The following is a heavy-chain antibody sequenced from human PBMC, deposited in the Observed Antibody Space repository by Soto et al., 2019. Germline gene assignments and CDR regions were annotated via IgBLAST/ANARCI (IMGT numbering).Heavy chain of an antibody. J-gene: IGHJ4*02. CDR3: AKEMYPRTVLDSSSPWGDY. Sequence: QVQLVESGGGVAQPGRSLRLSCAVSGFTFSDYGMHWVRQGPGKGLEWVAVVSFDGSYKYYADSVKGRFTVSRDLSGNTLFLQMNSLRLEDTAVYFCAKEMYPRTVLDSSSPWGDYWGQGTLVAVSS. D-gene: IGHD6-6*01. CDR1: GFTFSDYG. V-gene: IGHV3-30*18. CDR2: VSFDGSYK.